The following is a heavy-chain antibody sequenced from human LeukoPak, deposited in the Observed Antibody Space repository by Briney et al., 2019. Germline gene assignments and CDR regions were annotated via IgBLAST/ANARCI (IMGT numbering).Heavy chain of an antibody. V-gene: IGHV3-21*01. J-gene: IGHJ4*02. CDR2: ISSSSSYI. Sequence: PGGSLRLSCAASGLTFRSYSMNWVRQAPGKGLEWVSSISSSSSYIYYADSVKGRFTISRDNAKNSLYLQMNSLRAEDTAVYYCASACYRTYLPCYWGQGTLVTVSS. CDR3: ASACYRTYLPCY. D-gene: IGHD4-4*01. CDR1: GLTFRSYS.